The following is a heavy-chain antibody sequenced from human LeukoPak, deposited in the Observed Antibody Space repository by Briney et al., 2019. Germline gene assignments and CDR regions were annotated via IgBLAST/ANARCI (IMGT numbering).Heavy chain of an antibody. CDR3: ARDVAGNTFDY. CDR1: GESFNGYY. CDR2: INHVGIT. Sequence: SETLSLTCAVYGESFNGYYWSWIRQSPQKGLEWIGHINHVGITNYNPSLKSRPTILVDTSKNQFTLKLKSVTAADTAVYYCARDVAGNTFDYWGQGTLVTVSS. J-gene: IGHJ4*02. V-gene: IGHV4-34*10. D-gene: IGHD5-12*01.